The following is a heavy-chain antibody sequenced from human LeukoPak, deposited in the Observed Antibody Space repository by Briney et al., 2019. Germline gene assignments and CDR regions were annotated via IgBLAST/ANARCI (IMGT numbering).Heavy chain of an antibody. CDR3: ARQGSLGTSGYYY. D-gene: IGHD3-22*01. J-gene: IGHJ4*02. CDR1: GDSISSSSSY. CDR2: IYYSGST. V-gene: IGHV4-39*01. Sequence: SETLSLTCTVSGDSISSSSSYWGWIRQPPGEGLEWIGSIYYSGSTYYNTSLKSRVTISVDTSKNQFSLRLNSVTAADTAVYYCARQGSLGTSGYYYWGQGTLVTVSS.